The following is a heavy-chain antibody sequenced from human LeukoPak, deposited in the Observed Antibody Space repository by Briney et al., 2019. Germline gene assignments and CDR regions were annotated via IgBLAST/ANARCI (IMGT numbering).Heavy chain of an antibody. J-gene: IGHJ6*03. CDR3: ARTPLQLWFSQYYYYMDV. CDR1: GGSFSGYY. V-gene: IGHV4-34*01. CDR2: INHSGST. D-gene: IGHD5-18*01. Sequence: SETLSLTCAVYGGSFSGYYWSWIRQPPGKGLEWIGEINHSGSTNYNPSLKSRVTISVDTSKNQFSLKLSSVTAADTAVYYCARTPLQLWFSQYYYYMDVWGKGTTVTISS.